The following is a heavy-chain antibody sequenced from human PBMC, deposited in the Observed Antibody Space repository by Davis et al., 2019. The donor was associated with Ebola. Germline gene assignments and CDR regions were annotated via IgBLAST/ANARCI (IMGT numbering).Heavy chain of an antibody. Sequence: GGSLRLSCVASGFTFSKYGMHWVRQAPGKGLESLAVISYDGFHEFYGDSVKGRFTVSRDNSKNTLYLQMNNLRGDDTAVYYCAKAGGDLKRFIHFWGQGTLVAVSS. CDR3: AKAGGDLKRFIHF. D-gene: IGHD3-10*01. CDR2: ISYDGFHE. V-gene: IGHV3-30*18. CDR1: GFTFSKYG. J-gene: IGHJ4*02.